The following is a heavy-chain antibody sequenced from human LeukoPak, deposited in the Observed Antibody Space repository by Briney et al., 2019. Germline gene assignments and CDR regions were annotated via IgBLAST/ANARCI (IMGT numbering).Heavy chain of an antibody. V-gene: IGHV3-48*01. CDR2: ISSSSSTI. CDR1: GFTFSSYS. CDR3: ARGQIVVVPAARNWFDP. Sequence: QSGGSLRLSCAASGFTFSSYSMNWVRQAPGKGLEWVSYISSSSSTIYYADSVKGRFTISRDNAKNSLYLQMNSLRAEDTAVYYCARGQIVVVPAARNWFDPWGQGTLVTVSS. J-gene: IGHJ5*02. D-gene: IGHD2-2*01.